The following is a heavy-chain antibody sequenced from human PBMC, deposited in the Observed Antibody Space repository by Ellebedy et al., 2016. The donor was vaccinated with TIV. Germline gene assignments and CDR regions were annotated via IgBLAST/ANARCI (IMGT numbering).Heavy chain of an antibody. CDR1: GFTFSNHW. CDR3: ARECTSSDRFDY. CDR2: LSGDGSFT. Sequence: GESLKISCVSYGFTFSNHWMHWVRQAPGKGLEWVARLSGDGSFTNYADPVKGRFTISRDNAKNTLYLQMNSLRVEDTAVYYCARECTSSDRFDYWGQGTLVTVSP. D-gene: IGHD2-8*01. J-gene: IGHJ4*02. V-gene: IGHV3-74*01.